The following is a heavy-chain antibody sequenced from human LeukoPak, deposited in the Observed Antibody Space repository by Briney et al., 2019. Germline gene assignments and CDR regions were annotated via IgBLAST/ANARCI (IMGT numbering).Heavy chain of an antibody. J-gene: IGHJ4*02. CDR3: ARIGRDGFHSPNFAL. D-gene: IGHD5-24*01. V-gene: IGHV4-59*08. CDR2: VYYTGTPT. Sequence: SETLSLTCTVSGGSMSLYYWSWIRQSPGKGLEWIGYVYYTGTPTKYNPSLKSRVAISVDTSKNHFSLKLSFVTAADTAVYYCARIGRDGFHSPNFALWSQGPLVTVSS. CDR1: GGSMSLYY.